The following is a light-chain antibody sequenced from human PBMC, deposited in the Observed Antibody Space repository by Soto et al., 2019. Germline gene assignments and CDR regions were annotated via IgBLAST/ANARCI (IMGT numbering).Light chain of an antibody. CDR1: QGMSSA. J-gene: IGKJ4*01. CDR2: TTS. Sequence: AIQLTQAQSSMSASVGDRVTITCRASQGMSSALAWYQQKPGKSPNLLIYTTSPLESRVPSRFSGSSSGTHFTLTSTSLQPEDFGIYYCQQFNVSLTFGGGTKVDIK. V-gene: IGKV1-13*02. CDR3: QQFNVSLT.